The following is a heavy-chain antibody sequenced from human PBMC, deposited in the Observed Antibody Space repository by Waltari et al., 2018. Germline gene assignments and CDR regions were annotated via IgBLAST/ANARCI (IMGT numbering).Heavy chain of an antibody. Sequence: QVQLQQWGAGLLKPSETLSLTCAVYGGSFSGYSWSWIRQPPGKGLEWIGEINHSGSTHYNPSLKSRVTISVDTSKNQFSLKLSSVTAADTAVYYCARPLLGAMSTDDAFDIWGQGTMVTVSS. CDR2: INHSGST. J-gene: IGHJ3*02. CDR3: ARPLLGAMSTDDAFDI. D-gene: IGHD2-2*01. CDR1: GGSFSGYS. V-gene: IGHV4-34*01.